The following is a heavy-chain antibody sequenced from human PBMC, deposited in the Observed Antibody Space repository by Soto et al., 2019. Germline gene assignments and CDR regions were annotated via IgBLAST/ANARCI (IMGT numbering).Heavy chain of an antibody. Sequence: GGSLRLSCAASGFTFSSYGMHWVRQAPGKGLEWVAVIWYDGSNKYYADSVKGRFTISRDNSKNTLYLQMNSLRAEDTAVYYCARGVTTDYYYYMDVWGKGTTVTVSS. CDR3: ARGVTTDYYYYMDV. J-gene: IGHJ6*03. CDR1: GFTFSSYG. V-gene: IGHV3-33*01. D-gene: IGHD4-17*01. CDR2: IWYDGSNK.